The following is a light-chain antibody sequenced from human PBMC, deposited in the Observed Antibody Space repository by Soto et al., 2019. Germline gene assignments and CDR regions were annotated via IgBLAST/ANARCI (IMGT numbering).Light chain of an antibody. V-gene: IGLV2-14*01. J-gene: IGLJ2*01. Sequence: QSVLTQPASVSGSPGQSITISCTGTSTDIGDYNYVSWYQHHPGKAPKLMIYEVTNRPSGVSNRFSGSKSGNTASQTISGLQAEDEADYYCISHSTTIAYVVLGGGTKLTVL. CDR1: STDIGDYNY. CDR3: ISHSTTIAYVV. CDR2: EVT.